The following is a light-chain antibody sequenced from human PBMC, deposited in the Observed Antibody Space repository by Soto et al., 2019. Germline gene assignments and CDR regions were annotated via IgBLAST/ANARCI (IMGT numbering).Light chain of an antibody. CDR1: QSLYYNSNNKNS. CDR2: WAS. Sequence: DIVMTQSPDSLAVSLGERATINCKSSQSLYYNSNNKNSLAWYQQKPGQPPRLLIYWASTRESGVPDRFSGSGSVTDFTLTISSLQAEDVAVYYCQQYYSTPLTFGGGTKVDIK. V-gene: IGKV4-1*01. CDR3: QQYYSTPLT. J-gene: IGKJ4*01.